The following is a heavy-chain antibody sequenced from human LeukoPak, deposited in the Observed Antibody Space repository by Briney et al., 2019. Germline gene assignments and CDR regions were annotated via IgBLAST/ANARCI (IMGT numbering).Heavy chain of an antibody. CDR1: GFTFSSYA. CDR2: ISYDGSNK. J-gene: IGHJ4*02. CDR3: ARDDRYCSGGSCFARSHNFDY. Sequence: GRSLRLSCAASGFTFSSYAMHWVRQAPGKGLECVAVISYDGSNKYYADSVKGRFTISRDNSKNTLYLQMNSLRAEDTAVYYCARDDRYCSGGSCFARSHNFDYWGQGTLVTVSS. V-gene: IGHV3-30*04. D-gene: IGHD2-15*01.